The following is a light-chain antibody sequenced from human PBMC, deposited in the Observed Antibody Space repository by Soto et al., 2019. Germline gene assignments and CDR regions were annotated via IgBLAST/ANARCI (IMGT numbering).Light chain of an antibody. V-gene: IGKV3-11*01. CDR1: QSVSSY. CDR2: DAS. Sequence: EIVLTQSPATVSLSPCERAALSFRASQSVSSYLAWYQQKPGQAPRLLIYDASNRATGIPARFSGSGSGTDFTLTISSLEPEDFAVYYCQQRSNWPSFGQGTRLEIK. CDR3: QQRSNWPS. J-gene: IGKJ5*01.